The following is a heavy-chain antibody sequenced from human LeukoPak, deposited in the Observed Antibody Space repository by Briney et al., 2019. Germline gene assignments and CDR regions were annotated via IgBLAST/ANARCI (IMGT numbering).Heavy chain of an antibody. CDR2: IYYSGST. D-gene: IGHD5-24*01. CDR1: GGSISSSSYY. CDR3: ASTGRDGYNFYPY. J-gene: IGHJ4*02. Sequence: PSETLSLTCTVSGGSISSSSYYWGWIRQPPGKGLEWIGSIYYSGSTYYNPSLKSRVIISADTSKNQFSLNLRSVTAADTAVYYCASTGRDGYNFYPYWGQGTLVAVSS. V-gene: IGHV4-39*01.